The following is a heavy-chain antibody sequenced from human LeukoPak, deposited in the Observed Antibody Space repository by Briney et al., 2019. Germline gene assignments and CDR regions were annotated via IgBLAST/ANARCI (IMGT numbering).Heavy chain of an antibody. CDR2: IYYSGST. CDR3: ARDLDMVATIGYFDY. D-gene: IGHD5-12*01. V-gene: IGHV4-39*07. Sequence: SETLSLTCTVSGGSISSSSYYWGWIRQPPGKGLEWIGSIYYSGSTYYNPSLKSRVTISVDTSKNQFSLKLSSVTAADTAVYYCARDLDMVATIGYFDYWGQGTLVTVSS. CDR1: GGSISSSSYY. J-gene: IGHJ4*02.